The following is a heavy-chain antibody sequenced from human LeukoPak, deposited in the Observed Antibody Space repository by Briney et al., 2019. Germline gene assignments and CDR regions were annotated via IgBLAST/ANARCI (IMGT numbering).Heavy chain of an antibody. Sequence: SETLSLTCTVSGGSISNYYWSWIRQPPGKGLEWIGYIYNTGSTNYNPSLKSRVTISVDTSKNQVSLKVSSVTAADTAVYYCASKRWELPNWFDPWGQGTLVTVSS. D-gene: IGHD1-26*01. CDR3: ASKRWELPNWFDP. CDR1: GGSISNYY. CDR2: IYNTGST. V-gene: IGHV4-59*08. J-gene: IGHJ5*02.